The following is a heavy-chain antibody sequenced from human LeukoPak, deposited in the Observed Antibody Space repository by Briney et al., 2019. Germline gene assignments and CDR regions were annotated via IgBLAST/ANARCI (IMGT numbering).Heavy chain of an antibody. CDR2: ISSSGSTI. J-gene: IGHJ4*02. Sequence: PGGSLRLSCAASGFTFSSYSMNWVRQAPGKGLEWVSYISSSGSTIYYADSVKGRFTISRDNAKNSLYLQMNSLRAEDTAVYYRAGQAHSSILGTFDYWGQGTLVTVSS. D-gene: IGHD6-13*01. V-gene: IGHV3-48*04. CDR1: GFTFSSYS. CDR3: AGQAHSSILGTFDY.